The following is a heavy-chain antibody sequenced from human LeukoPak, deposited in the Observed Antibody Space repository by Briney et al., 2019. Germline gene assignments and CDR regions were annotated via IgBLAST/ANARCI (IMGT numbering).Heavy chain of an antibody. CDR1: GFTFSNYW. CDR2: IKQDESER. D-gene: IGHD4/OR15-4a*01. Sequence: TGGSLRLSCAASGFTFSNYWMSWVRQAPGKGLEWVANIKQDESERYYVDSVKGRFTISRDNSKNTLYLQMNSLRAEDTAVYYCARRAGAYSHPYDYWGQGTLVTVSS. V-gene: IGHV3-7*03. CDR3: ARRAGAYSHPYDY. J-gene: IGHJ4*02.